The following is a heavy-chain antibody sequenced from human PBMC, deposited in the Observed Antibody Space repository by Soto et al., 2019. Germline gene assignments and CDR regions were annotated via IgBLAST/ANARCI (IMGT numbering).Heavy chain of an antibody. Sequence: QVQLVQSGAEVRKPGASVNVSCKTSGYIFTNYGVAWVRQAPAQGLELVAWISGYNGYPKYTQKFTGRVTVTTSTATRTGYMELRNLKSDDTAVYYCARASAGALYDFWGKGTLVTVSS. CDR3: ARASAGALYDF. V-gene: IGHV1-18*01. J-gene: IGHJ4*02. CDR2: ISGYNGYP. CDR1: GYIFTNYG.